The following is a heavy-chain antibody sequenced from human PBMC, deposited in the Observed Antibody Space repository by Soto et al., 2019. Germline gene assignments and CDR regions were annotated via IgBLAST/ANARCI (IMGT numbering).Heavy chain of an antibody. CDR3: ARGPVELVGATTH. D-gene: IGHD1-26*01. V-gene: IGHV4-34*01. CDR1: GGSFSGYY. CDR2: INHSGST. Sequence: SETLSLTCAVYGGSFSGYYWSWIRQPPGKGLEWIGEINHSGSTNYNPSLKSRVTISVDTSKNQFSLKLSSVTAADTAVYYCARGPVELVGATTHWGQGTLVTVSS. J-gene: IGHJ4*02.